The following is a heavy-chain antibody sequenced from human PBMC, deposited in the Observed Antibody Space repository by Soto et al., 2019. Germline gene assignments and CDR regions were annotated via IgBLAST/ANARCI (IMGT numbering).Heavy chain of an antibody. J-gene: IGHJ3*02. CDR2: MYPSDSYT. CDR3: ASHPNTSGVAFDI. CDR1: GYSFTSYW. D-gene: IGHD2-8*01. V-gene: IGHV5-10-1*01. Sequence: PGEALKISCKGSGYSFTSYWISWVRQIPGKGLEWMGRMYPSDSYTNYSPSFQGHFTIAADKCISTAYLQWSSLKASAPALYYCASHPNTSGVAFDIWRRGNMVT.